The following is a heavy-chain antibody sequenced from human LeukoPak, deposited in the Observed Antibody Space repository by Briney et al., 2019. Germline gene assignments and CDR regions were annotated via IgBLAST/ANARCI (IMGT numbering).Heavy chain of an antibody. CDR2: ISSNGGST. V-gene: IGHV3-64*01. CDR3: ARGPRRTTSLKVPAYYFDY. Sequence: GGSLRLSCAASGFTFSSYAIHWVRQAPGKGLEYVSAISSNGGSTYYANSVKGRFTISRDNSKNTLYLQMGSLRAEDMAVYYCARGPRRTTSLKVPAYYFDYWGQGTLVTVSS. CDR1: GFTFSSYA. D-gene: IGHD1-1*01. J-gene: IGHJ4*02.